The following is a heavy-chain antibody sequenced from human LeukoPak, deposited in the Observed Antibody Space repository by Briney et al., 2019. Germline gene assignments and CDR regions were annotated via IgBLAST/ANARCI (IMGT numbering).Heavy chain of an antibody. Sequence: SETLSLTCTVSGGSISSYYWSWVRHPPGGGLEWIGYIYYSGSTNYNPSLKSRVTISVDTSKTQFSLKLSSVTAADTAVYYCARTIAAAGNGMDVWGQGTTVTVSS. CDR3: ARTIAAAGNGMDV. J-gene: IGHJ6*02. D-gene: IGHD6-13*01. V-gene: IGHV4-59*08. CDR1: GGSISSYY. CDR2: IYYSGST.